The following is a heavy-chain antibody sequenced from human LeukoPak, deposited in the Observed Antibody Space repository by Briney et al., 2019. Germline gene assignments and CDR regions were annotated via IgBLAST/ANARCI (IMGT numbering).Heavy chain of an antibody. CDR2: INPNSGGT. V-gene: IGHV1-2*02. CDR3: AGSWDTAHPRVFDY. CDR1: GYTFTGYY. Sequence: ASVKVSCKASGYTFTGYYMHWVRQAPGQGLEWMGWINPNSGGTNYAQKFQGRVTMTRDTSISTAYMELSRLRSDDTAVYYCAGSWDTAHPRVFDYWGQGTLVTVSS. J-gene: IGHJ4*02. D-gene: IGHD5-18*01.